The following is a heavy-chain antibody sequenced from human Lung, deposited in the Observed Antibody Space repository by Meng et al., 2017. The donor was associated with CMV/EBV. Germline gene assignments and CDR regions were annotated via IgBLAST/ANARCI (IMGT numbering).Heavy chain of an antibody. D-gene: IGHD3-3*01. Sequence: ASVKVSCKASGYTFTSYHMHWVRQAPGQGLEWMGIINPSGGSTSYAQKFQGRVTMTRDTSTSTVYMELSSLRSEDTAVYYCARVGNERITIFGVVTKGAFDIWGQGTMVXVSS. CDR3: ARVGNERITIFGVVTKGAFDI. CDR1: GYTFTSYH. CDR2: INPSGGST. V-gene: IGHV1-46*01. J-gene: IGHJ3*02.